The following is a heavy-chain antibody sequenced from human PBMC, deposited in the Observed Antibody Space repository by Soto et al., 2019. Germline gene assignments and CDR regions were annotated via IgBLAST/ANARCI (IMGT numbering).Heavy chain of an antibody. V-gene: IGHV4-34*01. D-gene: IGHD4-17*01. CDR2: INTSGST. CDR1: GGFFSGYY. J-gene: IGHJ3*02. CDR3: ARGRGTVTTVAFDI. Sequence: SASLSLAWCVYGGFFSGYYFGCSRPPPGKGLEWIGEINTSGSTNYNPSLKSRVTISVDTSKNQFSLKLSSVTAADTAVYYCARGRGTVTTVAFDIWGQGTMVTVSS.